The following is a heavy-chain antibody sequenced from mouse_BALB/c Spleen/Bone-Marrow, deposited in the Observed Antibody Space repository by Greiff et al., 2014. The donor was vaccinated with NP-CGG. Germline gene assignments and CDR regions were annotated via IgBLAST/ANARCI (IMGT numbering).Heavy chain of an antibody. CDR2: INPYNGET. Sequence: EVQGVESGPELVKPGASVKISCKASGYSFTGYFMNWVKQSHGKSLEWIGRINPYNGETFYNQKLKGKATLAADKSSSTAHMEFLSLTSEDSAVYYCGRGAKKYGNYLDYWGQGTTLTVSS. CDR3: GRGAKKYGNYLDY. J-gene: IGHJ2*01. CDR1: GYSFTGYF. D-gene: IGHD2-10*02. V-gene: IGHV1-37*01.